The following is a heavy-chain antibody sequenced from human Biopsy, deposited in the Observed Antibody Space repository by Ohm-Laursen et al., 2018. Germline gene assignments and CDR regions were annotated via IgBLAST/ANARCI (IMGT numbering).Heavy chain of an antibody. CDR2: ISYDGSKT. Sequence: SLRLSCAASGFTFSNSGMHWVRQAPGKGLEWVAAISYDGSKTDYGDSVKGRLNISRDNSKNTLDLQMSSLRVEATAVYFCAKDKGTFNFYYYGMDVWGQGTTVTVSS. CDR3: AKDKGTFNFYYYGMDV. D-gene: IGHD2/OR15-2a*01. V-gene: IGHV3-30*18. CDR1: GFTFSNSG. J-gene: IGHJ6*02.